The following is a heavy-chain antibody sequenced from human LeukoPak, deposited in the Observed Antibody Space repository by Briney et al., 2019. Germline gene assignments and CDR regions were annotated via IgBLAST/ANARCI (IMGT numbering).Heavy chain of an antibody. CDR2: IYYSGSP. CDR3: ARGNREELEIDF. D-gene: IGHD1-1*01. J-gene: IGHJ4*02. V-gene: IGHV4-39*07. Sequence: SETLSLTCTVSGGAISSSFHYWGWIRQPPGKGLEWIGGIYYSGSPYYNPSLKSRVTISMDTSENQFSLKLSSVTAADTAMYYCARGNREELEIDFWGQGTLVTVSS. CDR1: GGAISSSFHY.